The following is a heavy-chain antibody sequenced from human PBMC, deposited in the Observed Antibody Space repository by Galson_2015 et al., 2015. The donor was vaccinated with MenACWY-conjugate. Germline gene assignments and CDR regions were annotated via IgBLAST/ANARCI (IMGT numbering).Heavy chain of an antibody. D-gene: IGHD5-24*01. CDR2: IYSGGST. CDR3: ARGERWLQWGDAFDI. V-gene: IGHV3-66*01. CDR1: GFTVSSNY. Sequence: SLRLSCAASGFTVSSNYMSWVRQAPGKGLEWVSVIYSGGSTYYADSVKGRFTISRDNAKNSLYLQMNSLRAEDTAVYYCARGERWLQWGDAFDIWGQGTMGTVSS. J-gene: IGHJ3*02.